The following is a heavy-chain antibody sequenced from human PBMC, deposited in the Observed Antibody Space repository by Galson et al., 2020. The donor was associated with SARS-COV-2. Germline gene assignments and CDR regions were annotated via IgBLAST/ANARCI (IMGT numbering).Heavy chain of an antibody. D-gene: IGHD3-22*01. CDR2: ISSSSSYI. J-gene: IGHJ4*02. Sequence: GGSLRLSCAASGFTFSSYSMNWVRQAPGKGLEWVSSISSSSSYIYYADSVKGRFTISRDNAKNSLYLQMNSLRAEDTAVYYCARDALNYYDSSGLIDYWGQGTLVTVSS. V-gene: IGHV3-21*01. CDR3: ARDALNYYDSSGLIDY. CDR1: GFTFSSYS.